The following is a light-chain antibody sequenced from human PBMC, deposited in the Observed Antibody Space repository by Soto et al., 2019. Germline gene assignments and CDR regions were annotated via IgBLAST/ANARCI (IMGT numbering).Light chain of an antibody. Sequence: EIVMTQSPATLSVSPGGRATLSCRASQTISGTLAWYQQKPGQAPRLLIHGASTRAPGFPARFSGSGYGTDFTLTISSLQSEDFAVYYCQQYDNWPWTFGQGTKVEI. CDR2: GAS. CDR3: QQYDNWPWT. V-gene: IGKV3-15*01. J-gene: IGKJ1*01. CDR1: QTISGT.